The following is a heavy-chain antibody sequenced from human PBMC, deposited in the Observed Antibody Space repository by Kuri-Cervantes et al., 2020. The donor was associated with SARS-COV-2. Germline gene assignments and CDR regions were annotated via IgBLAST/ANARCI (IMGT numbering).Heavy chain of an antibody. Sequence: LRLSCTVSGGSISSGSYYWSWIRQPAGKGLEWIGRIYTSGSTNYNPSLKSRVTMSVDTSKNQFSLKLSSVTAADTAVYYCARYSSSSSHYYYYMDVWGKGTTVTVSS. D-gene: IGHD6-6*01. CDR2: IYTSGST. CDR3: ARYSSSSSHYYYYMDV. V-gene: IGHV4-61*02. CDR1: GGSISSGSYY. J-gene: IGHJ6*03.